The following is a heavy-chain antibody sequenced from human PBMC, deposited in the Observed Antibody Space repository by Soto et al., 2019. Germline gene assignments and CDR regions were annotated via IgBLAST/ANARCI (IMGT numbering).Heavy chain of an antibody. CDR1: VGDISSGDYY. V-gene: IGHV4-39*01. CDR2: IDYGGSA. CDR3: ARQGSY. Sequence: SEALSLTCTVSVGDISSGDYYWAWIRQPPGKGLEWIASIDYGGSAYYNPSLESRITISVDPSKNQVSLTLTSVTAADTAVYYCARQGSYWGQGALVTVSS. J-gene: IGHJ4*02.